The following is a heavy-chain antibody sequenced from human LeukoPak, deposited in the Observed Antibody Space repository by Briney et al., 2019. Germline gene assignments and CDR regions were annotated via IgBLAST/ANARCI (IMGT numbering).Heavy chain of an antibody. CDR2: IYYSGST. CDR1: GGSISSSSYY. CDR3: ARPPYSSGWFDP. D-gene: IGHD6-19*01. Sequence: PSETLSLTCTVSGGSISSSSYYWGWVRQPPGKGLEWVGSIYYSGSTYYNPSLKSRVTISVDTSKNQFSLKLSSVTAADTAVYYCARPPYSSGWFDPWGQGTLVTVSS. V-gene: IGHV4-39*01. J-gene: IGHJ5*02.